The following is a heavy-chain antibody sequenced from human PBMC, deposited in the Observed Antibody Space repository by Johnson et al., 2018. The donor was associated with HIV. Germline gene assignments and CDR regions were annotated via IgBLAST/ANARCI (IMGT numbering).Heavy chain of an antibody. CDR1: GFTFSSYD. CDR2: IDTTGDT. Sequence: VQLVESGGGLVQPGGSLRLSCAASGFTFSSYDMHWVRQPTGKGLEWVSSIDTTGDTYYPGSVRGRFTISRENAKNSLYLQMNNLRAGDSAVYYCVRASWFGDFDIWGQGTLVTVSS. CDR3: VRASWFGDFDI. J-gene: IGHJ3*02. V-gene: IGHV3-13*01. D-gene: IGHD3-3*01.